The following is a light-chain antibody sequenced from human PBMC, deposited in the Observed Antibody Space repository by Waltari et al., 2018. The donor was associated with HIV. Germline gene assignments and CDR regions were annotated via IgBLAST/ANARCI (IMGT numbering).Light chain of an antibody. Sequence: DIQLTQSPSFLSASVGDRVTITCRAIQGINSALVWYQQKPGKVPELLIYTASTLQSGVPERFSGSTSGTEFTLTISSLQPEDFTTYYCQQLHTYPYTFGQGTKLEIK. CDR2: TAS. J-gene: IGKJ2*01. V-gene: IGKV1-9*01. CDR1: QGINSA. CDR3: QQLHTYPYT.